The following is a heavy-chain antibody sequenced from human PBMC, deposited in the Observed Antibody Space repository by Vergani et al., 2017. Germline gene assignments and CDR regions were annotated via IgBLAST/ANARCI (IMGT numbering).Heavy chain of an antibody. V-gene: IGHV1-3*01. CDR2: INAGNGNT. D-gene: IGHD3-3*01. J-gene: IGHJ3*02. Sequence: QVQLVQSGAAVKKPGASVKVSCKASGYTFTSYAMHWVRQAPGQRLEWMGWINAGNGNTKYSQKFQGRVTITRDTSASTAYMELSSLRSEDTAVYYCARGLRYDFWSGLIIHYSRLRTKGDPFDIWGQGTMVTVSS. CDR1: GYTFTSYA. CDR3: ARGLRYDFWSGLIIHYSRLRTKGDPFDI.